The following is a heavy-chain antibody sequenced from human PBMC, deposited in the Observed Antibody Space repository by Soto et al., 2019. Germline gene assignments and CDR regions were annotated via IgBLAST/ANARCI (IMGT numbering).Heavy chain of an antibody. CDR1: GGSITSSKHY. CDR2: IYLSGFT. V-gene: IGHV4-30-4*08. D-gene: IGHD3-3*01. CDR3: ARGGLDDFWSGYLYHLDS. Sequence: SETLSLTCTVSGGSITSSKHYWSWIRPHPGKGLEWIGYIYLSGFTYSNPSLKSRVTMSIDTSKNQFSLKLSSVTAADTAVYYCARGGLDDFWSGYLYHLDSWGLGTLVTVSS. J-gene: IGHJ4*02.